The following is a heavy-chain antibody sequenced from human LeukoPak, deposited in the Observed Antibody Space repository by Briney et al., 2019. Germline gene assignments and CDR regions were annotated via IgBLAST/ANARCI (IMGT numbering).Heavy chain of an antibody. D-gene: IGHD1-26*01. J-gene: IGHJ4*02. CDR1: GYTFTSYG. V-gene: IGHV1-18*03. CDR2: INTYNGNT. CDR3: ARAPVGATDFDY. Sequence: VASVKVSCKASGYTFTSYGINWVRQAPGQGLEWMGWINTYNGNTNYAQKFQGRVTMTRDTSISTAYMELSRLRSDDMAVYYCARAPVGATDFDYWGQGTLVTVSS.